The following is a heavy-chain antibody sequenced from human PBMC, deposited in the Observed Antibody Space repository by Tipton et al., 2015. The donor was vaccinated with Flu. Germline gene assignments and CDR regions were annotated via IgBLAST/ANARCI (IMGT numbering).Heavy chain of an antibody. Sequence: LRLSCTVSGGSVRSGSYSWSWIRQPPGKGLEWIGYVYYSGTAKYNPPLTGRVTISVDTSENNFSLKLTAVTAADTAVYYCARAGAHGYTLVQDSWGQGALVTVSS. J-gene: IGHJ4*02. CDR3: ARAGAHGYTLVQDS. V-gene: IGHV4-61*03. D-gene: IGHD5-24*01. CDR1: GGSVRSGSYS. CDR2: VYYSGTA.